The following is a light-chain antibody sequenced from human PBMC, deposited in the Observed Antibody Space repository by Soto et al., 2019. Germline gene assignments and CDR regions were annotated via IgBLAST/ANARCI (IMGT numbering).Light chain of an antibody. J-gene: IGKJ4*01. V-gene: IGKV1-5*03. CDR1: QSISTW. CDR3: QQYNTYPLT. CDR2: KAS. Sequence: DIQMTQSPSTLSASVGDRVTITCRASQSISTWLAWYQQKPGKAPKLLIYKASSLEGGFPSRFSGSGSGTEFYNTSSSLQPDDFATEYCQQYNTYPLTFGGGTTVEIK.